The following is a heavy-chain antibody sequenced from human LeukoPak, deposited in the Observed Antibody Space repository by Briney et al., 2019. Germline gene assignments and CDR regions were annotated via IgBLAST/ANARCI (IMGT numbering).Heavy chain of an antibody. CDR2: ISGSGGST. J-gene: IGHJ2*01. Sequence: GGSLRLSCAASGFTFSSYAMSWVRQAPGKGLEWVSTISGSGGSTNHADSVKGRFTISRDDSKNTLYLQMNSLRAEDTAVYYCAKNGYSYGPIWADRYFDLWGRGTLVTVSS. CDR1: GFTFSSYA. CDR3: AKNGYSYGPIWADRYFDL. V-gene: IGHV3-23*01. D-gene: IGHD5-18*01.